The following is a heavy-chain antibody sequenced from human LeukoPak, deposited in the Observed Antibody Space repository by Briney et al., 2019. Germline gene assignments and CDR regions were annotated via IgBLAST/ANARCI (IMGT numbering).Heavy chain of an antibody. CDR1: GFSFDNYA. CDR2: ISGSGGST. CDR3: AKDRIKIFDY. V-gene: IGHV3-23*01. D-gene: IGHD2/OR15-2a*01. J-gene: IGHJ4*02. Sequence: KPGGSLRLSCAASGFSFDNYAINWVRQAPGKGLEWVSGISGSGGSTYYADSAKGRFTISRDNSKNTLYLQMNSLRAEDTAIYYCAKDRIKIFDYWGQGTLVTVSS.